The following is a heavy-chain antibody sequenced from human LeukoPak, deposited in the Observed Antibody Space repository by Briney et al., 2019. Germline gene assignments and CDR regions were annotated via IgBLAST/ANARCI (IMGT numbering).Heavy chain of an antibody. CDR3: ARPMVRGVISPFDY. Sequence: SETLSLTCTVSGGSISSYYWSWIRQPPGKGLEWIGYIYYSGSTYYNPSLKSRVTISVDTSKNQFSLKLSSVTAADTAVYYCARPMVRGVISPFDYWGQGTLVTVSS. V-gene: IGHV4-59*06. CDR2: IYYSGST. J-gene: IGHJ4*02. CDR1: GGSISSYY. D-gene: IGHD3-10*01.